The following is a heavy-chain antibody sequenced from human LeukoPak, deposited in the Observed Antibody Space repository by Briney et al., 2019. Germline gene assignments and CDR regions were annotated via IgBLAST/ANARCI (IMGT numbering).Heavy chain of an antibody. Sequence: PGGSLRLSCAASGFTFSSYAMSWVRQAPGKGLEWVSAISGSGGSTYYADSVKGRFTISRDNSKNTLYLQMNSLRAEDTAVYYCAKDDGKYYYDGSGYFDYWGQGTLVTVSS. D-gene: IGHD3-22*01. CDR3: AKDDGKYYYDGSGYFDY. V-gene: IGHV3-23*01. J-gene: IGHJ4*02. CDR2: ISGSGGST. CDR1: GFTFSSYA.